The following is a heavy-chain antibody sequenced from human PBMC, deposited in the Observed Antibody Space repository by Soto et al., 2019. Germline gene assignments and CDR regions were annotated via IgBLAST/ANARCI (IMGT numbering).Heavy chain of an antibody. CDR1: GFTFSSYS. Sequence: GGSLRLSCAASGFTFSSYSMNWVRQAPGKGLEWVSYISSSSSTIYYADSVKGRFTISRDNAKNSLYLQMNSLRDEDTAVYYCARGGEDIVVVPAAENPDYYYYGMDVWGQGTTVTVSS. CDR2: ISSSSSTI. D-gene: IGHD2-2*01. J-gene: IGHJ6*02. V-gene: IGHV3-48*02. CDR3: ARGGEDIVVVPAAENPDYYYYGMDV.